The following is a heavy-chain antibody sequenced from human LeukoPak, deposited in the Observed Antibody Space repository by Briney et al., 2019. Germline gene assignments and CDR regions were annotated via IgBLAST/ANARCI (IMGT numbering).Heavy chain of an antibody. Sequence: SETLSLTCTVSGYSISSGYYWGWIRQPPGKGLEWIGEINHSGSTNYNPSLKSRVTISVDTSKNQFSLKLSSVTAADTAVYYCARGWDTMVRGVIINRYYYYYGMDVWGQGTTVTVSS. D-gene: IGHD3-10*01. CDR2: INHSGST. V-gene: IGHV4-38-2*02. CDR1: GYSISSGYY. J-gene: IGHJ6*02. CDR3: ARGWDTMVRGVIINRYYYYYGMDV.